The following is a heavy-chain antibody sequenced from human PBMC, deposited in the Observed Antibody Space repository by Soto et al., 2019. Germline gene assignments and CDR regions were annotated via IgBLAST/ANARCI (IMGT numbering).Heavy chain of an antibody. CDR3: ARSNLGRYNWFDP. J-gene: IGHJ5*02. CDR1: VYTFTSYY. V-gene: IGHV1-46*01. Sequence: ASVKVCCTASVYTFTSYYMHWVRQAPGQGLEWMGIINPSGGSTSYAQKFQGRVTMTRDTSTSTVYMELSSLRSEDTAVYYCARSNLGRYNWFDPWGQGTLVTVSS. CDR2: INPSGGST. D-gene: IGHD3-16*01.